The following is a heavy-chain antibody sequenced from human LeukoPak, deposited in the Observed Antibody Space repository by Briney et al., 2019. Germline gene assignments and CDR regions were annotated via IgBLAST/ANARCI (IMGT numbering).Heavy chain of an antibody. J-gene: IGHJ4*02. CDR1: GGSFTSYY. CDR2: IYYSGST. Sequence: SETLSLTCTVSGGSFTSYYWGWIRQPPGKGLEWIGNIYYSGSTNYNPSLKSRVTISVDTSKNQFSLKLSSVTAADTAVYYCARPYRSGWHGSFDYWGQGSLVTVSS. D-gene: IGHD6-19*01. V-gene: IGHV4-59*01. CDR3: ARPYRSGWHGSFDY.